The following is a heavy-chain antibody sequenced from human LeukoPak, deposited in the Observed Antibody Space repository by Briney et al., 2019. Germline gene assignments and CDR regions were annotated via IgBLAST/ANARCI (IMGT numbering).Heavy chain of an antibody. V-gene: IGHV3-53*01. CDR2: IYSRGIT. Sequence: PGGSLRLSCAASGVTVSSSYLTCVRQAPGKGLEWVSVIYSRGITYQADSVKGRFTMSTDSSKNTVYLQMNSLRDDDTAVYYCATARGSTLWGGFRDYYGMEVWGQGTTVTVSS. D-gene: IGHD2-2*01. CDR3: ATARGSTLWGGFRDYYGMEV. J-gene: IGHJ6*02. CDR1: GVTVSSSY.